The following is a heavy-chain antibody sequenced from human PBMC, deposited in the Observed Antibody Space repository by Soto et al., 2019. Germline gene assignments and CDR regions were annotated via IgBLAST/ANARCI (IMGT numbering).Heavy chain of an antibody. CDR1: GTSVSSYD. Sequence: SETLSLTCSVSGTSVSSYDYNWLRQPPGQGMEWIWYIYYTWGTNYNSSLKSRGTITVDTSKNQYSLNLSSVTAADTAVYYCARAGAVGDTLYCVWGQGTLVTVSS. D-gene: IGHD1-26*01. V-gene: IGHV4-59*02. CDR2: IYYTWGT. J-gene: IGHJ4*02. CDR3: ARAGAVGDTLYCV.